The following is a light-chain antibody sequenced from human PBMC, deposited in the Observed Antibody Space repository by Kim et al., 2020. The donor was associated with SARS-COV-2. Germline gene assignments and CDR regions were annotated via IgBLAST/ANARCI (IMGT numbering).Light chain of an antibody. CDR3: QQYDDWPT. CDR2: AAS. V-gene: IGKV3-15*01. J-gene: IGKJ2*01. Sequence: LSVSPGEGATLSCRASQSVRTNLAWYQERPGQARRLLFYAASTRATGIPARFSGSGSGTEFTLTISSLQSEDFGLYYCQQYDDWPTFGQGTKLEIK. CDR1: QSVRTN.